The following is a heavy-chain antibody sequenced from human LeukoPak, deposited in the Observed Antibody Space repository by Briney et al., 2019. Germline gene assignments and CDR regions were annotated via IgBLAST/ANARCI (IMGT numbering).Heavy chain of an antibody. V-gene: IGHV1-18*01. Sequence: ASGKLSCKASGSTFTSSGISWGREGPGQGLGRRGGWRAYNGNRNNAQKHQARGAMTTDTSTSTAYMELLSLTSHDKAVFYCARDDGSSTRNFDYWGQGTLVTVSS. CDR1: GSTFTSSG. CDR2: WRAYNGNR. D-gene: IGHD6-13*01. CDR3: ARDDGSSTRNFDY. J-gene: IGHJ4*02.